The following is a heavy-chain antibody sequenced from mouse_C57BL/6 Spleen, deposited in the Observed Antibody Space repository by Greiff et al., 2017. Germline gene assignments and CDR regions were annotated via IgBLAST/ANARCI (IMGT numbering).Heavy chain of an antibody. D-gene: IGHD4-1*01. CDR1: GYTFTSYG. Sequence: QVQLKQSGAELARPGASVKLSCKASGYTFTSYGISWVKQRTGQGLEWIGEIYPRSGNTYYNEKFKGKATLTADKSSSTAYMELRSLTSEDSAVYFCARIWDDYAMDYWGQGTSVTVSS. J-gene: IGHJ4*01. V-gene: IGHV1-81*01. CDR3: ARIWDDYAMDY. CDR2: IYPRSGNT.